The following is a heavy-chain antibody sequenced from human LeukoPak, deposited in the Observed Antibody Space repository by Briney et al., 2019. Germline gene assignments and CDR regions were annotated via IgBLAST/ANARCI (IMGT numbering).Heavy chain of an antibody. Sequence: SVKVSCKASGGTFSSYAISWVRQAPGQGLEWMGGIIPIFGTANYAQKFQGRVTITADKSTSTAYMELSSLRSEDTAVYYCAKDILGWSFDTWGQGTLVTVSS. D-gene: IGHD4-23*01. CDR1: GGTFSSYA. J-gene: IGHJ4*02. CDR3: AKDILGWSFDT. V-gene: IGHV1-69*06. CDR2: IIPIFGTA.